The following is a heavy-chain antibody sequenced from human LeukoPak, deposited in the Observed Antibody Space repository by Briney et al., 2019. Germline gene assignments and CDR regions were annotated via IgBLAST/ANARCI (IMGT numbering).Heavy chain of an antibody. J-gene: IGHJ5*02. CDR3: ATDGAGFDT. V-gene: IGHV3-11*01. CDR1: GFTSNDYY. Sequence: GGSLRLSCAASGFTSNDYYMSWIRQAPGKGLEWLSYINIGGANTHYADSVKGRFTISRDNAKKSLYLEMNNLRAEDTAVYYCATDGAGFDTWGQGVLVTVSS. CDR2: INIGGANT.